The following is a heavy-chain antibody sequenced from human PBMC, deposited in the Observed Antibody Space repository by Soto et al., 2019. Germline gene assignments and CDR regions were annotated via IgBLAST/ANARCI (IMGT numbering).Heavy chain of an antibody. CDR2: ISSSGSTI. J-gene: IGHJ6*02. CDR1: GFTFSSYE. Sequence: QTGGSLRLSCAASGFTFSSYEMNWVRQAPGKGLEWVSYISSSGSTIYYADSVKGRFTISRDNAKNSLYLQMNSLRAEDTAVYYCATNEENYYYYYGMDVWGQGTTVTVSS. CDR3: ATNEENYYYYYGMDV. V-gene: IGHV3-48*03. D-gene: IGHD2-8*01.